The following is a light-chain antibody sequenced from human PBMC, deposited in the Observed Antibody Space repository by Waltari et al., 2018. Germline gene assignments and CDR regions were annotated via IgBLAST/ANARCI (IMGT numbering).Light chain of an antibody. V-gene: IGLV2-23*02. CDR3: CSYAGRGTYV. CDR1: TSDVGSYDL. CDR2: KVF. J-gene: IGLJ1*01. Sequence: QSALTQPASVSGTPGQSITISCSGTTSDVGSYDLVSCYQQHPGEAPKLLICKVFKRPPDTSSRFSGAKSGSTASLTISGLQPEDEADYYCCSYAGRGTYVFGSGTKVTVL.